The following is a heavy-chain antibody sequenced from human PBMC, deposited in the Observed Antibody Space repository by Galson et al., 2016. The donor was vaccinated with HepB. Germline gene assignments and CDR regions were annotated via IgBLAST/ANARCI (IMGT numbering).Heavy chain of an antibody. Sequence: QSGAEVKTPGESLKISCKGSGYSFTNYWIAWVRQMPGKGLEWMGIIYPGDSDTKYSPSFQGPVTIPADNSISTAYLQWSSLKASDTAIYYCAKPIPSPGTWNFASWGQGTLVSVSS. J-gene: IGHJ4*02. V-gene: IGHV5-51*01. D-gene: IGHD2-2*01. CDR3: AKPIPSPGTWNFAS. CDR2: IYPGDSDT. CDR1: GYSFTNYW.